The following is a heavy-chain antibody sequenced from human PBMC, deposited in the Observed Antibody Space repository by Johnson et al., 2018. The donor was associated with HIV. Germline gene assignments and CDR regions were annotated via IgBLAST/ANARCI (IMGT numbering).Heavy chain of an antibody. CDR2: LYSGGNT. CDR1: GFTVSNNY. J-gene: IGHJ3*02. CDR3: ARERPRDAFDI. Sequence: MLLVESGGGFVQPGGSLRLSCAASGFTVSNNYMHWVRPAPGKGLEWVSVLYSGGNTYYADSVTGRFIISRDNFKNTLYLQMNSLRAEDTAVYDCARERPRDAFDIWGQGTMVTVSS. V-gene: IGHV3-66*01.